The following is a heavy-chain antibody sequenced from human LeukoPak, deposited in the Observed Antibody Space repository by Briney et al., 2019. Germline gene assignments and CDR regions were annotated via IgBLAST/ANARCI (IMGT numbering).Heavy chain of an antibody. V-gene: IGHV3-30*18. CDR3: AKDRERYCSGGSCYAFGY. Sequence: GGSLRLSCAASGFTFSSYGMHWVRQAPGKGLEWVAVISYDGSNKYYADSVKSRFTISRDNSKNTLYLQMNSPRAEDTAVYYCAKDRERYCSGGSCYAFGYWGQGTLVTVSS. CDR2: ISYDGSNK. J-gene: IGHJ4*02. D-gene: IGHD2-15*01. CDR1: GFTFSSYG.